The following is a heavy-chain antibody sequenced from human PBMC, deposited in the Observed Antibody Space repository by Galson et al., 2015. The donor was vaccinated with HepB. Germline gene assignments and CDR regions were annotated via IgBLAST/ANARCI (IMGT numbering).Heavy chain of an antibody. D-gene: IGHD1-26*01. CDR3: AKDFDSAIGTYTVGLTPHS. Sequence: SLRLSCAASGFTFNTYAMTWVRQAPGKGLEGVSSISGSGGSTYYAASVKGRFTISRDNSKNTLYLQMNSLRADDTAIYYCAKDFDSAIGTYTVGLTPHSWDQGTPVTVSS. J-gene: IGHJ4*02. V-gene: IGHV3-23*01. CDR2: ISGSGGST. CDR1: GFTFNTYA.